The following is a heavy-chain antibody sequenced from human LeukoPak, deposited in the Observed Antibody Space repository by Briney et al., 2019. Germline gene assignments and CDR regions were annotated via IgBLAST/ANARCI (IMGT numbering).Heavy chain of an antibody. CDR3: ARDRSGGLLWFGELFY. D-gene: IGHD3-10*01. CDR2: ISYDGSNK. Sequence: GGSLRLSCAASGFTFSTNSMNWVRQAPGKGLEWVAVISYDGSNKYYADSVKGRFTISRDNSKNTLYLQMNSLRAEDTAVYYCARDRSGGLLWFGELFYWGPGTLVTVSS. V-gene: IGHV3-30*03. CDR1: GFTFSTNS. J-gene: IGHJ4*02.